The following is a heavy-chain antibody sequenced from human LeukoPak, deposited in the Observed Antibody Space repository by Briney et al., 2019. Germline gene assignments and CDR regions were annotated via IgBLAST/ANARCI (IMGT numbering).Heavy chain of an antibody. J-gene: IGHJ6*03. CDR3: GKHPRHYYYYMDV. V-gene: IGHV3-23*01. CDR1: GFTFSSYA. CDR2: ISGSGGST. Sequence: GGSLRLSCAASGFTFSSYAMSWVRQAPGKGLEWVSAISGSGGSTYYADSVKGRFTISRDNSKNTLYLQMNSLRAEDTAVYYCGKHPRHYYYYMDVWGKGTTVTVSS.